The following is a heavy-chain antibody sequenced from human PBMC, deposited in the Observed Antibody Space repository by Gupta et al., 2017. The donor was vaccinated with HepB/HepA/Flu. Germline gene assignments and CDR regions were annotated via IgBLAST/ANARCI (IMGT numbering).Heavy chain of an antibody. CDR1: GFTFDDYT. CDR2: ISWDGGST. CDR3: AKGGYCSSTSCYDYYYMDV. J-gene: IGHJ6*03. D-gene: IGHD2-2*01. V-gene: IGHV3-43*01. Sequence: EVQLVESGGVVVQPGGSLRLSCAASGFTFDDYTMHWVRHAPGKGLEWVSLISWDGGSTYYADSVKGRFTISRDNSKNSLYLQMNSLRTEDTALYYCAKGGYCSSTSCYDYYYMDVWGKGTTVTVSS.